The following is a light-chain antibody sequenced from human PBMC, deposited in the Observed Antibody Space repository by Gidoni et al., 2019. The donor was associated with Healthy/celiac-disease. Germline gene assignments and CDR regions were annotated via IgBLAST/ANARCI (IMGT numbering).Light chain of an antibody. CDR2: DAS. CDR1: QSVSSY. V-gene: IGKV3-11*01. Sequence: EIVLTQSPATLSLSPGERATLSCRASQSVSSYLACYQQKHGQAPRLLIYDASNRATGIPARFSGSWSATDFPLTISSLGPEDFAVYYWQQRSNWPPLTFGGGTKVEIK. CDR3: QQRSNWPPLT. J-gene: IGKJ4*01.